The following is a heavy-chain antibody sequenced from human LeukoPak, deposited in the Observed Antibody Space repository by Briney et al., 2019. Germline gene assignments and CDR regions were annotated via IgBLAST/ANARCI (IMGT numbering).Heavy chain of an antibody. D-gene: IGHD4-23*01. Sequence: GESLKISCKGSGYSFTSYWIGWVRQMPGKGLEWMGIIYPGDSDTRYSPSFQGQVTISADKSISTAYLQWSSLKASDTAMYYCARLINRALLRWPQNFDYWGQGTLVTVSS. CDR2: IYPGDSDT. CDR1: GYSFTSYW. J-gene: IGHJ4*02. V-gene: IGHV5-51*01. CDR3: ARLINRALLRWPQNFDY.